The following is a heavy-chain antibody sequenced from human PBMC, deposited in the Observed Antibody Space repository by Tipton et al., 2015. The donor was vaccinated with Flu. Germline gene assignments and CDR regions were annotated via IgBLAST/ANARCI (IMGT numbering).Heavy chain of an antibody. V-gene: IGHV4-39*07. CDR1: GGSISSSSYY. J-gene: IGHJ4*02. Sequence: LRLSCTVSGGSISSSSYYWGWIRQPPGKGLEWIGSIYYSGSTYYNPPLKSRVTISVDTSKNQFSLKLSSVTAADTAVYYCARVSLGRYYFDYWGQGTLVTVSS. CDR3: ARVSLGRYYFDY. CDR2: IYYSGST.